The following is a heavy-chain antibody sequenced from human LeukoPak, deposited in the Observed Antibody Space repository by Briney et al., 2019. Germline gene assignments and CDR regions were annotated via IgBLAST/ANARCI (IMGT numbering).Heavy chain of an antibody. CDR2: MNPNSGNT. Sequence: ASVKVSCKASGYTFTSYDINWVRQATGQGLEWMGWMNPNSGNTGYAQKFQGRVTMTRNTSISTAYMELSSLRSEDTAVYYCATMGVRGVIISDAFDIWGQGTMVTVSS. CDR1: GYTFTSYD. V-gene: IGHV1-8*01. D-gene: IGHD3-10*01. J-gene: IGHJ3*02. CDR3: ATMGVRGVIISDAFDI.